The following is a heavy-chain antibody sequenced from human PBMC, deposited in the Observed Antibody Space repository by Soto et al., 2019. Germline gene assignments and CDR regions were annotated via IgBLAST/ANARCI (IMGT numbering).Heavy chain of an antibody. CDR3: AREKAVASEENYFDY. Sequence: SLRLSCAASGFTFSSYEMNWVRQAPGKGLEWVSYISSSGSTIYYADSVKGRFTISRDNAKNSLYLQMNSLRAEDTAVYYCAREKAVASEENYFDYWGQGTLVTVSS. V-gene: IGHV3-48*03. D-gene: IGHD6-19*01. J-gene: IGHJ4*02. CDR1: GFTFSSYE. CDR2: ISSSGSTI.